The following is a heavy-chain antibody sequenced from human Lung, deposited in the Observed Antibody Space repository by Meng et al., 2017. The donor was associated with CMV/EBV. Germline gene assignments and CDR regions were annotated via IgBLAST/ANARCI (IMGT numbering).Heavy chain of an antibody. CDR3: ARRGEDSSLPDYYFYGMAV. Sequence: GEXXKISCKGSGYSFAKYWIGWVRQMPGKGLEWMGIIYPGDPDIRYSPSFQGQVTISVDKSISTAYLQWRRLKTSDTAIYYCARRGEDSSLPDYYFYGMAVWGQGNXV. V-gene: IGHV5-51*01. J-gene: IGHJ6*01. D-gene: IGHD6-6*01. CDR2: IYPGDPDI. CDR1: GYSFAKYW.